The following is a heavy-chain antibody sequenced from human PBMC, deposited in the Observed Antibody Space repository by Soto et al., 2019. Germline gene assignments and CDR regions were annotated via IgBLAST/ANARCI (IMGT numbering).Heavy chain of an antibody. CDR1: GFTFSSYS. V-gene: IGHV3-21*01. Sequence: GGSLRLSCAASGFTFSSYSMNWVRQAPGKGLEWVSSISSSSSYIYYADSVKGRFTISRDNAKNSLYLQMNSLRAEDTAVYYCARGPTTVTHFDYWGQGTLVTVSS. CDR3: ARGPTTVTHFDY. J-gene: IGHJ4*02. CDR2: ISSSSSYI. D-gene: IGHD4-17*01.